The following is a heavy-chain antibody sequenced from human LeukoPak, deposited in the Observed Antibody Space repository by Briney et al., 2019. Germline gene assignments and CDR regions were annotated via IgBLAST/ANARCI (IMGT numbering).Heavy chain of an antibody. J-gene: IGHJ4*02. Sequence: AGGSLRLSCAASGFTVSSNYMSWVRQAPGKGLEWVSYISSSGSTIYYADSVKGRFTISRDNAKNSLYLQMNSLRAEDTAVYYCAKDRGGSDYGYWGQGTLVTVSS. CDR3: AKDRGGSDYGY. CDR1: GFTVSSNY. V-gene: IGHV3-11*04. D-gene: IGHD1-26*01. CDR2: ISSSGSTI.